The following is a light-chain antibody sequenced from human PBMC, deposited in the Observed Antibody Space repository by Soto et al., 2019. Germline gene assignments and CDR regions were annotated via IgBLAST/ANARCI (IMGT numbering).Light chain of an antibody. CDR2: GAS. CDR1: QNVSNN. Sequence: EIVMTQSPATLSVSPGDRATLSCRAGQNVSNNLAWYQQKPGQTPRLVIYGASNRATGVPARFSGSGYGTDFTLTISSLQSEDFAVYYCLQYDVLHLTFGEGTKVEIK. CDR3: LQYDVLHLT. J-gene: IGKJ4*02. V-gene: IGKV3-15*01.